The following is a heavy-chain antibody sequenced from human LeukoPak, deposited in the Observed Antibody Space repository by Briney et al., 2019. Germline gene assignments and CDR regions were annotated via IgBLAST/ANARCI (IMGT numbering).Heavy chain of an antibody. CDR1: GFAFSNYW. CDR2: INDDGTEK. V-gene: IGHV3-7*01. Sequence: AGGSLRLSCAASGFAFSNYWMTWIRQAPGKGLEWVANINDDGTEKYYMDSVKGRFSISRDNAKNSLYLQMSSLRAEDTAVYYCARDLSDYYGSGGSYSAFDIWGQGTMVTVSS. J-gene: IGHJ3*02. CDR3: ARDLSDYYGSGGSYSAFDI. D-gene: IGHD3-10*01.